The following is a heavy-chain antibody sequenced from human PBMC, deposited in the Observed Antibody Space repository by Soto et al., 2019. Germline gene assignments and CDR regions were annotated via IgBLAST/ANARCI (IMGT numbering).Heavy chain of an antibody. J-gene: IGHJ4*02. D-gene: IGHD3-10*01. Sequence: EVQLLESGGCLVQPGGSLRLSCAASGFTFNNYAMTWVRQAPGKGLEWVSAISGGGDTTSYADSVKGRFTVSRDGSKNPLYLQMSSLRAEDTALYYCAKGRGGSGSLTPRVDFWGQGTLVTVSS. CDR1: GFTFNNYA. V-gene: IGHV3-23*01. CDR3: AKGRGGSGSLTPRVDF. CDR2: ISGGGDTT.